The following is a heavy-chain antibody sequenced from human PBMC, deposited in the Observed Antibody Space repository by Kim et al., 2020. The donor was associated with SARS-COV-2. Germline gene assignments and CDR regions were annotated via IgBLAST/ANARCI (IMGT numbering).Heavy chain of an antibody. CDR3: ATARGGGSGSYFDL. Sequence: SETLSLTCAVYGGSFSGYYWSWIRQPPGKGLEWIGEINHRGSGNHNPSLKSRVSISVDTSKNQFSLKLTSVTAADTALYYCATARGGGSGSYFDLWGRGTLVTVSS. D-gene: IGHD2-15*01. CDR2: INHRGSG. CDR1: GGSFSGYY. V-gene: IGHV4-34*01. J-gene: IGHJ2*01.